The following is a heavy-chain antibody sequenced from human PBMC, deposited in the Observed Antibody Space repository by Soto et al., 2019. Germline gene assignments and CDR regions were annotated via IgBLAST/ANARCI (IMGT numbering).Heavy chain of an antibody. CDR2: IYYSGST. CDR1: GGSISSSSYY. V-gene: IGHV4-39*01. Sequence: QLQLQESGPGLVKPSETLSLTCTVSGGSISSSSYYWGWIRQPPGKGLEWIGSIYYSGSTYYNPSLESRVTLSVDTSKNQFSLKLSSVTAADTAVYYCASGDVDTVHYYYGMDVWGQGTTVTVSS. J-gene: IGHJ6*02. D-gene: IGHD5-18*01. CDR3: ASGDVDTVHYYYGMDV.